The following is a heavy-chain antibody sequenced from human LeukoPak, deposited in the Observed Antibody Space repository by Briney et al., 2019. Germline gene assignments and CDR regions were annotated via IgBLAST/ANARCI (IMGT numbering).Heavy chain of an antibody. CDR2: ISGSPGST. V-gene: IGHV3-23*01. Sequence: GGSLRLSCAASGFTFSSYAMSWVRQAPGKGLEWVSAISGSPGSTYYADSVKGRFTISRDNSKNTLYLQMNSLRAEDTAVYYCARDDAFWSGYFDYWGQGTLVTVSS. CDR3: ARDDAFWSGYFDY. D-gene: IGHD3-3*01. CDR1: GFTFSSYA. J-gene: IGHJ4*02.